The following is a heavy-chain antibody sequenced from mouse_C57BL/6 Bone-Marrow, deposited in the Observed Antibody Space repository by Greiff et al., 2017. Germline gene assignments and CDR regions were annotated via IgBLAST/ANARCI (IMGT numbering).Heavy chain of an antibody. CDR3: ARYTGLRRGAWFAY. D-gene: IGHD2-4*01. V-gene: IGHV7-3*01. J-gene: IGHJ3*01. CDR2: IRNKANGYTT. Sequence: EVKLVESGGGLVQPGGSLSLSCAASGFTFTDYYMSWVRQPPGKALEWLGFIRNKANGYTTEYSASVKGRFTISRDNSQSILYLQMNALRAEDSATYYYARYTGLRRGAWFAYWGQGTLVTVSA. CDR1: GFTFTDYY.